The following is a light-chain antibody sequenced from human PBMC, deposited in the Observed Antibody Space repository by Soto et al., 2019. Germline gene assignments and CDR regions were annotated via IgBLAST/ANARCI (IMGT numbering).Light chain of an antibody. Sequence: DIVMTQSPLSLPVTPGEPASISCRSSQSLLHSNGYNYLDWYLQKPGQSPQLLIYLGSNRTSGVPDRFSGRGSGTDFTLKISIVDTEDVGVYYCMQALQSPDTFVQGTKLEIK. CDR2: LGS. CDR3: MQALQSPDT. J-gene: IGKJ2*01. CDR1: QSLLHSNGYNY. V-gene: IGKV2-28*01.